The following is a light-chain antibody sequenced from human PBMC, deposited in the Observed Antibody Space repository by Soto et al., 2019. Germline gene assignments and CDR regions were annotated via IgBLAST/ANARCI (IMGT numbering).Light chain of an antibody. V-gene: IGLV2-14*01. Sequence: QPVLTQPASVSGSPGQSITIYCTGTSSDIAAYDYVSWYQRHPGKAPKLMIFDVSKRPPGISSRFSGSRSGNTASLTISGLQADDEADYYCSSFTTSSHVVFGGGTKVTVL. J-gene: IGLJ2*01. CDR2: DVS. CDR3: SSFTTSSHVV. CDR1: SSDIAAYDY.